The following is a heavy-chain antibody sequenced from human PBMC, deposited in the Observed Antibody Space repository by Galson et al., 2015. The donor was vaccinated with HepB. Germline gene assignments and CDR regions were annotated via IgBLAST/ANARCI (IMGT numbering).Heavy chain of an antibody. V-gene: IGHV3-74*01. D-gene: IGHD4-17*01. CDR3: ARVIQRDYGDYPDY. CDR2: INSDGSST. J-gene: IGHJ4*02. Sequence: SLRLSCAASGFTFSSYWMHWVRQAPGKGLVWVSRINSDGSSTSYADSVKGRFTISRDNAKNTLYLQMNSLRAEDTAVYYCARVIQRDYGDYPDYWGQGTLVTVSS. CDR1: GFTFSSYW.